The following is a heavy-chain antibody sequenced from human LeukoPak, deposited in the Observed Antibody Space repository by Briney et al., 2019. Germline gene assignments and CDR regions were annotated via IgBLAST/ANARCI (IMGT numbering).Heavy chain of an antibody. CDR2: IYYSGST. Sequence: PSETLSLTCTVSGCSISSYYWSWIRQPPGKGLEWIGYIYYSGSTNYNPSLKSRVTISVDTSKNQFSLKLSSVTAADTAVYYCARSLLSNYYGSGSYYVWFDPWGQGTLVTVSS. J-gene: IGHJ5*02. CDR1: GCSISSYY. CDR3: ARSLLSNYYGSGSYYVWFDP. D-gene: IGHD3-10*01. V-gene: IGHV4-59*01.